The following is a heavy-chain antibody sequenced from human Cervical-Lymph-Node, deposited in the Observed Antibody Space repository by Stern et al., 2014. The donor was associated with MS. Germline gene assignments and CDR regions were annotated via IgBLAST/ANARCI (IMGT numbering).Heavy chain of an antibody. CDR1: GFSFSTTG. J-gene: IGHJ6*04. CDR3: AKDLGFDFYGMDA. Sequence: VQLLESGGGVVHPGTSLRLACEASGFSFSTTGMHWVRQAPGKGLEWGAGLRFDGSNKQYGDSVKGRFTISRDNSKNTLYLQMKTLRSEDTAVYYCAKDLGFDFYGMDAWGEGTTVTVSS. D-gene: IGHD3-16*01. CDR2: LRFDGSNK. V-gene: IGHV3-30*18.